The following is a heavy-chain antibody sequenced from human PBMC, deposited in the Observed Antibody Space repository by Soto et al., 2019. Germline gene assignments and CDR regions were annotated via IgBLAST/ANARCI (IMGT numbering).Heavy chain of an antibody. V-gene: IGHV1-46*01. Sequence: GVSLPVSCKESGSSLTSYYMHWVRQAPGQGLWWMGIINPSGGSTSYEQKFQGRVTMTRDTSTSTVYMELSSLRSEDTAVYYCARDRYSYGYYYYYGMDVWGQGNTVTVS. CDR2: INPSGGST. J-gene: IGHJ6*02. CDR1: GSSLTSYY. CDR3: ARDRYSYGYYYYYGMDV. D-gene: IGHD5-18*01.